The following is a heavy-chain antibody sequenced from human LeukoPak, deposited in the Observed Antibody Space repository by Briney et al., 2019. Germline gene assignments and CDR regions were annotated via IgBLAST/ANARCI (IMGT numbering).Heavy chain of an antibody. V-gene: IGHV3-9*01. Sequence: GGSLRLSCAASGFTFDDYAMHWVRHAPGKGLEWVSGISWNSGSIGYADSVKGRFTISRDNAKNSLYLQMNSLRAEDTALYYCAKVAVYYFDYWGQGTLVTVSS. CDR1: GFTFDDYA. J-gene: IGHJ4*02. CDR3: AKVAVYYFDY. CDR2: ISWNSGSI. D-gene: IGHD6-19*01.